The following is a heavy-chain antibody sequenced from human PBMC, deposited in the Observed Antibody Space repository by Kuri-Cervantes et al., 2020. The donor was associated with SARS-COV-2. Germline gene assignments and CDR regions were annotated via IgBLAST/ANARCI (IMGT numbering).Heavy chain of an antibody. CDR1: GYTFTSYY. CDR3: ARGRETYDFWSGYYHHSMSDY. Sequence: ASVKVSCKASGYTFTSYYMHWVRQAPGQGLEWMGIINPSGGSTSYAQKFQGRVTMTRDTSTSTAYMELRSLRSDDTAVYYCARGRETYDFWSGYYHHSMSDYWGQGTLVTVSS. D-gene: IGHD3-3*01. V-gene: IGHV1-46*01. CDR2: INPSGGST. J-gene: IGHJ4*02.